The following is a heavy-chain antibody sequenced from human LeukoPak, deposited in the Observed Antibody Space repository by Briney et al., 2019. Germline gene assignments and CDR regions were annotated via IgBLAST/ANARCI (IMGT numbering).Heavy chain of an antibody. D-gene: IGHD2-8*01. Sequence: SQTLSLTCTVSGGSIRSYYWSWIRQPPGKGLEWIGCIYYSGSTNYNPSLKSRVTISVDTSKNQFSLKLSSVTAADTAVYYCARGVARSVRNPQYCTNGVCYPPRHFDYWGQGTLVTVSS. J-gene: IGHJ4*02. V-gene: IGHV4-59*01. CDR1: GGSIRSYY. CDR2: IYYSGST. CDR3: ARGVARSVRNPQYCTNGVCYPPRHFDY.